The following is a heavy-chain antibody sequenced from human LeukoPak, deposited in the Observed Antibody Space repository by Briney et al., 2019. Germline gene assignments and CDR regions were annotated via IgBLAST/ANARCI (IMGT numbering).Heavy chain of an antibody. D-gene: IGHD3-10*01. CDR1: GFTFSSYA. CDR3: ANELERRGYYYGSGSDQPSH. CDR2: ISGSGGST. J-gene: IGHJ4*02. V-gene: IGHV3-23*01. Sequence: GGSLRLSCAASGFTFSSYAMSWVRQAPGKGLEWVSAISGSGGSTYYADSVKGRFTISRDNSKNTLYLQMNSLRAEDTAVYYCANELERRGYYYGSGSDQPSHWGQGTLVTVSS.